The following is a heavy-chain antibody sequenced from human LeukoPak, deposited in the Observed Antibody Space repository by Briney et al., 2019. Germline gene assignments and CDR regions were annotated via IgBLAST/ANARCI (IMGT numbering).Heavy chain of an antibody. CDR1: GGSISSYY. CDR3: ARGEAWIAAAGGARYTYYYYGMDV. CDR2: IYYSGST. D-gene: IGHD6-13*01. V-gene: IGHV4-59*01. Sequence: SETLSLTCTVSGGSISSYYWSWIRQPPGKGLEWIGYIYYSGSTNYNLSLKSRVTISVDTSKNQFSLKLSSVTAADTAVYYCARGEAWIAAAGGARYTYYYYGMDVWGQGTTVTVSS. J-gene: IGHJ6*02.